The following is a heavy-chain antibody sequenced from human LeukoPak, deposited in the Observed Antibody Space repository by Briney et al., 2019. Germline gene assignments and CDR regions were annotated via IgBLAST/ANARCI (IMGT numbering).Heavy chain of an antibody. Sequence: GGSLRLSCAASGFTFSSYGMRWVRQAPGKGLEWVAVIWYDGSNKYCADSVKGRFTISRDNSKNTLYLQMDSLRAEDTAVYYCARIAAAAQSYYYYGMDVWGKGTTVTVSS. D-gene: IGHD6-13*01. CDR2: IWYDGSNK. J-gene: IGHJ6*04. CDR1: GFTFSSYG. V-gene: IGHV3-33*01. CDR3: ARIAAAAQSYYYYGMDV.